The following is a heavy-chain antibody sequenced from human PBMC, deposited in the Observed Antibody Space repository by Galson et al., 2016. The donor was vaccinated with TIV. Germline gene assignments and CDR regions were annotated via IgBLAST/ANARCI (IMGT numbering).Heavy chain of an antibody. J-gene: IGHJ5*02. CDR3: ARDKSRRGCFDP. V-gene: IGHV4-59*01. CDR1: GASINNYF. CDR2: IYQSGST. Sequence: TLSLTCTVSGASINNYFWNWFRQSPGKGLEWIGDIYQSGSTNYNPSLKSRVTISIDTSKRQFSLKLYSVTAADTAIYYCARDKSRRGCFDPWGQGSLVTVSS.